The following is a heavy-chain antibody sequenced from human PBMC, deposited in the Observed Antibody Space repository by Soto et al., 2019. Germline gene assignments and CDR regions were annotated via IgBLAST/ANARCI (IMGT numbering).Heavy chain of an antibody. CDR2: ISGSGGST. V-gene: IGHV3-23*01. CDR1: GFTFSSYA. J-gene: IGHJ4*02. CDR3: AEGITGTPNYFDY. D-gene: IGHD1-20*01. Sequence: VGSLRLSCAASGFTFSSYAMSWVRQAPGKGLEWVSAISGSGGSTYYADSVKGRFTISRDNSKNTLYLQMNSLRAEDTAVYYCAEGITGTPNYFDYWGQGTLVTVSS.